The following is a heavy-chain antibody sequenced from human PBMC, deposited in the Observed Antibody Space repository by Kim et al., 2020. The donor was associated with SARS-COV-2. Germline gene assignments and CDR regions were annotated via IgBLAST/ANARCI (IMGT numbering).Heavy chain of an antibody. CDR1: GGSISSGSYY. J-gene: IGHJ3*01. CDR3: SNQRGGAAAGTDASD. D-gene: IGHD6-13*01. CDR2: IYYSGST. V-gene: IGHV4-39*01. Sequence: SETLSLTCTVSGGSISSGSYYWGWIRQPPGKGLEWIGSIYYSGSTYYNPSLKSRITMSVDTSKNQSSLKLISVTAADTAVYYCSNQRGGAAAGTDASD.